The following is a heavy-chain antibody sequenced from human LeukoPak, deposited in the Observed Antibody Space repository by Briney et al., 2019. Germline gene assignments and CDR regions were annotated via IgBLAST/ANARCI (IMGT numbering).Heavy chain of an antibody. CDR2: IYYSGST. D-gene: IGHD6-19*01. V-gene: IGHV4-39*01. CDR1: GGSISSSSYY. CDR3: ARLTGGQWLVSRYYFDY. J-gene: IGHJ4*02. Sequence: SETLSLTCTVSGGSISSSSYYWGWIRQPPGKGLEWIGSIYYSGSTYYNPSLKSRVTISVDTSKNQFSLKLSSVTAADTAVYYCARLTGGQWLVSRYYFDYWGQGTLVTVSS.